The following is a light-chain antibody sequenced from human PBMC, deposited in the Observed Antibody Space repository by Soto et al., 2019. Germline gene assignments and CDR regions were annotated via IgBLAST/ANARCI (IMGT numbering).Light chain of an antibody. J-gene: IGKJ4*01. V-gene: IGKV1-27*01. CDR2: ATS. CDR3: QKYNSAPLP. Sequence: DVQMTQSPSYLSAFVGDRVTITCRASQGIAPYLAWFQQKPGKVPKLLIYATSTLQSGVPSRFSGSGSGTDFTLTINSLQPEDGGTYYCQKYNSAPLPFGGGTKVEIK. CDR1: QGIAPY.